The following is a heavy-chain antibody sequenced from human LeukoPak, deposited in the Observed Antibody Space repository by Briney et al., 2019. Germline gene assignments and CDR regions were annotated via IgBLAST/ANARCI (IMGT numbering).Heavy chain of an antibody. D-gene: IGHD1-26*01. Sequence: ASVKVSCKASGHTFTGYYMHWVRQAPGQGLEWMGWINPNSGGTNYAQKFRGRVTMTRDTSISTAYMELSRLRSDDTAVYYCARDLRGSQGRISNAFDIWGQGTMVTVSS. CDR3: ARDLRGSQGRISNAFDI. J-gene: IGHJ3*02. V-gene: IGHV1-2*02. CDR1: GHTFTGYY. CDR2: INPNSGGT.